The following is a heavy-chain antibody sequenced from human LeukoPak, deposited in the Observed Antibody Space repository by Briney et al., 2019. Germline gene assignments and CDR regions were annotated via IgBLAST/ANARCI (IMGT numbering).Heavy chain of an antibody. D-gene: IGHD3-10*01. CDR1: GGSISSYY. V-gene: IGHV4-4*07. CDR3: ARDEGSGSYKNWFDP. CDR2: IYTSGST. J-gene: IGHJ5*02. Sequence: SETLSLTCTVSGGSISSYYWSWIRQPAGKGLEWIGRIYTSGSTNYNPSLKSRVTMSVDTSKDQFSLKLSSVTAADTAVYYCARDEGSGSYKNWFDPWGQGTLVTVSS.